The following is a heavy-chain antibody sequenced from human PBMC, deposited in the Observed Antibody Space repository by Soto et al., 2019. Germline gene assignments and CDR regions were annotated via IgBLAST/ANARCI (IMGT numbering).Heavy chain of an antibody. CDR1: GYTFTTFW. V-gene: IGHV5-10-1*01. Sequence: ESLKISCTGFGYTFTTFWISWVRQMPGKGLEWMGRIDPRDSQTNYSPSFQGHVTISVDKSISTAYLQWDSLKASDTAMYYCARPFCYTHTCDSWFDPWGQGTLVTVSS. CDR2: IDPRDSQT. J-gene: IGHJ5*02. D-gene: IGHD3-16*02. CDR3: ARPFCYTHTCDSWFDP.